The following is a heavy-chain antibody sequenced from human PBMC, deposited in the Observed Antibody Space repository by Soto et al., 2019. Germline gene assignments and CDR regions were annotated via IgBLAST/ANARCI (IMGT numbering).Heavy chain of an antibody. Sequence: PGGSLRLSCAASGFTFSSYWMHWVRQAPGKGLVWVSRINSDGSTTSYADSVKGRFTISRDNAKNTLYLQMNSLRVEDTAVYYCARFGTGTTEDYYYYGMEVWGQGTTVTVSS. CDR3: ARFGTGTTEDYYYYGMEV. D-gene: IGHD1-1*01. CDR1: GFTFSSYW. V-gene: IGHV3-74*01. CDR2: INSDGSTT. J-gene: IGHJ6*02.